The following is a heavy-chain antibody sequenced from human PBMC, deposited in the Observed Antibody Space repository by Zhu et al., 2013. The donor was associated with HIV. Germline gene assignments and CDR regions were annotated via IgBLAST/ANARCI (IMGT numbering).Heavy chain of an antibody. CDR3: ASAHDYGDYGYDY. V-gene: IGHV4-34*01. Sequence: QVQLQQWGAGLLKPSETLSLTCAVYGGSFSGYYWSWIRQPPGKGLEWIGEINHSGSTNYNPSLKSRVTISVDTSKNQFSLKLSSVTAADTAVYYCASAHDYGDYGYDYWGQGTLVTVSS. J-gene: IGHJ4*02. D-gene: IGHD4-17*01. CDR1: GGSFSGYY. CDR2: INHSGST.